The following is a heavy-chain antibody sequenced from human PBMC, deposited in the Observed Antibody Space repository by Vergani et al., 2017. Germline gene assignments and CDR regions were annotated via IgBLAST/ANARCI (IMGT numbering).Heavy chain of an antibody. D-gene: IGHD3-22*01. J-gene: IGHJ4*02. Sequence: EVQLVESGGGLVKPGGSLRLSCAASGFTFSSYSMNWVRQAPGKGLEWVSSISSSSSYIYYADSVKCRMTISRDNAKTSLYLQMNSLRAEDTAVYYCACDDYYGSSGYYDEDYWGQGTLVTVSS. CDR3: ACDDYYGSSGYYDEDY. V-gene: IGHV3-21*01. CDR2: ISSSSSYI. CDR1: GFTFSSYS.